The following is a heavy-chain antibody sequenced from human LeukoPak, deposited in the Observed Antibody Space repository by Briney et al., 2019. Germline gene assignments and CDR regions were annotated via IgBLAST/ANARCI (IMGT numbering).Heavy chain of an antibody. CDR3: AKAQSGGYCSSTSCMAQYFDY. CDR2: ITTGGPNT. V-gene: IGHV3-23*01. CDR1: GFTFSSYT. Sequence: GGSLRLSCTASGFTFSSYTMSWVRQAPGKGLKWVSTITTGGPNTYYADSVKGRFTVSRDDSKNTLYLQMNSLRAEDTAVYYCAKAQSGGYCSSTSCMAQYFDYWGQGTLVTVSS. J-gene: IGHJ4*02. D-gene: IGHD2-2*01.